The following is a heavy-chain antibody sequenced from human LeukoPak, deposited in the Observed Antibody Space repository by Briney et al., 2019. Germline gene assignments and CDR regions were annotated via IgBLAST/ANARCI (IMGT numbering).Heavy chain of an antibody. CDR2: IWYDGSNK. D-gene: IGHD3-10*01. J-gene: IGHJ4*02. V-gene: IGHV3-33*01. Sequence: PGRSLRLSCAASGFTFSSYGIHWVRQAPGKGLEWVAVIWYDGSNKYYADSVKGRFTISRDNSKNTLYLQMNSLRVEDTAVYYCARGDGSESYCLAYWSQGTLVTVSS. CDR1: GFTFSSYG. CDR3: ARGDGSESYCLAY.